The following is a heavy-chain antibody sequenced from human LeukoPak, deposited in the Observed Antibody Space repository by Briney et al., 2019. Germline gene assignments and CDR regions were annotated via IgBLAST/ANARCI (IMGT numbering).Heavy chain of an antibody. J-gene: IGHJ4*02. CDR1: GGSISSSSYY. V-gene: IGHV4-61*05. D-gene: IGHD3-10*01. CDR3: ARNSGARD. Sequence: SETLSLTCTVSGGSISSSSYYWGWIRQPPGKGLEWIGYIYYSGSTNYNPSLKSRVTISVDTSKNQFSLKLSSVTAADTAVYYCARNSGARDWGQGTLVTVSS. CDR2: IYYSGST.